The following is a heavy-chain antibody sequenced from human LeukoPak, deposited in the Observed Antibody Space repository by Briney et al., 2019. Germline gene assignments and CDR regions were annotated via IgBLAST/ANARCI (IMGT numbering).Heavy chain of an antibody. CDR1: GGSISSGDYY. CDR2: IYYSGST. Sequence: SETLSLTCTVSGGSISSGDYYWSWIRQPPGKGLEWIGYIYYSGSTYYNPSLKSRVTISVDTSKNQFSLKLSSVTAADTVVYYCARGDVLLWFGESRPDAFDIWGQGTMVTVSS. CDR3: ARGDVLLWFGESRPDAFDI. J-gene: IGHJ3*02. D-gene: IGHD3-10*01. V-gene: IGHV4-30-4*01.